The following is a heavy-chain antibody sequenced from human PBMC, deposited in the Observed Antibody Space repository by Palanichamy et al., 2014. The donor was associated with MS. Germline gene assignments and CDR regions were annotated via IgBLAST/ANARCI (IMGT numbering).Heavy chain of an antibody. CDR2: IRQDGGEE. Sequence: EVQLVEVWGEGWSRPGGSLRLSCAASGFMFTTYWMSWVRQAPGKGLEWVASIRQDGGEEYYLDSVKGRFTISRDNAKDSLYLQMNSLRVEDTAVYYCANPRTGYWGQGTLVTVSS. J-gene: IGHJ4*02. V-gene: IGHV3-7*03. CDR1: GFMFTTYW. CDR3: ANPRTGY.